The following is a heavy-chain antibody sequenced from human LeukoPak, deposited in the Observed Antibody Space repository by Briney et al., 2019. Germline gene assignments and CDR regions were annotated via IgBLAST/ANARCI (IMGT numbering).Heavy chain of an antibody. Sequence: ASVKVSCKGSGYTFTNYYMHWVRQAPGQGLEWMGWIYPNRGGTNYAQKFQGRVTMTRDTSINTAYMELSRLRSDDTAVYYCARAYDGSGNLDYWGQGTLVTVSS. D-gene: IGHD3-22*01. J-gene: IGHJ4*02. V-gene: IGHV1-2*02. CDR1: GYTFTNYY. CDR2: IYPNRGGT. CDR3: ARAYDGSGNLDY.